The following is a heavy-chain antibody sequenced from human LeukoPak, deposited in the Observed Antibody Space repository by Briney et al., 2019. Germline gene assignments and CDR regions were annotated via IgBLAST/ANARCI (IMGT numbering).Heavy chain of an antibody. CDR1: GGSFSGYY. CDR3: ARASTVTVDY. V-gene: IGHV4-34*01. J-gene: IGHJ4*02. CDR2: INHSGST. D-gene: IGHD4-17*01. Sequence: PSETLSLTCAVYGGSFSGYYWSWIRQPPGKGLEWIGEINHSGSTNYNPSLKSRVTISVDTSKNQFSLKLSSVTAADTAVYYCARASTVTVDYWGRGTLVTVSS.